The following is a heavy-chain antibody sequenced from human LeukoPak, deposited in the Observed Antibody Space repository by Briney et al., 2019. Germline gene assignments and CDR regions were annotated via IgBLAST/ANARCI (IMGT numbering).Heavy chain of an antibody. Sequence: GSLRLSFASSGFTFSYYEMKLVRPAPGEGLGSVSFLSSSGNNIYYADSVKGRFTISRDNAKNSLYLQMNSLRAEDTAVYYCARDRVVPAAILGQYYYYGMDVWGQGTTVTVSS. CDR1: GFTFSYYE. V-gene: IGHV3-48*03. CDR2: LSSSGNNI. CDR3: ARDRVVPAAILGQYYYYGMDV. J-gene: IGHJ6*02. D-gene: IGHD2-2*01.